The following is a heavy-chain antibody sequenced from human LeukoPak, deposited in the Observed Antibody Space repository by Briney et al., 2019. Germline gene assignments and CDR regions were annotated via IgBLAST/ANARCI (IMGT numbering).Heavy chain of an antibody. V-gene: IGHV4-34*01. CDR3: ARGFLNYASGTFVED. J-gene: IGHJ4*02. Sequence: SETLSLTCAVYGGSFSGYYWSWIRQPPGKGLEWIGEINHSGSTNYNPSLKSRVTISVDTSKNQFSLKLSSVTAADTAMYYCARGFLNYASGTFVEDWGQGTLVTVSS. D-gene: IGHD3-10*01. CDR2: INHSGST. CDR1: GGSFSGYY.